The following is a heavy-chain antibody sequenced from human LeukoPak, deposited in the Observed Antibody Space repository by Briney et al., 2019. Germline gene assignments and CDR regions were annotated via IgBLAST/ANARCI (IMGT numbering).Heavy chain of an antibody. D-gene: IGHD3-22*01. CDR1: GYSISSGYY. Sequence: PSETLSLTCTVSGYSISSGYYWGWIRQPPGKGLEWIGSIYHSGSTYYNPSLKSRVTISVDTSKNQFSLKLSSVTAADTAVYYCARESGDYGFYYDSSGYHMDVWGKGTTVTVSS. CDR2: IYHSGST. CDR3: ARESGDYGFYYDSSGYHMDV. V-gene: IGHV4-38-2*02. J-gene: IGHJ6*03.